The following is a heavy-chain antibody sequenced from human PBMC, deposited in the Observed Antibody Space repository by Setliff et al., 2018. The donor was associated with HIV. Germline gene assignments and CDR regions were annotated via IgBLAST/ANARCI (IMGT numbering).Heavy chain of an antibody. CDR2: INNDGRKT. V-gene: IGHV3-74*03. CDR1: GFTFSTYW. D-gene: IGHD5-12*01. Sequence: GGSLSLSCAASGFTFSTYWMHWVRQAPGKGLVWVSHINNDGRKTTYADSVKGRFTVSRDNAKNTLYLQMNSLRAEDTAVYYCARVASGYDYGWLDPWAQGTLVTVSS. J-gene: IGHJ5*02. CDR3: ARVASGYDYGWLDP.